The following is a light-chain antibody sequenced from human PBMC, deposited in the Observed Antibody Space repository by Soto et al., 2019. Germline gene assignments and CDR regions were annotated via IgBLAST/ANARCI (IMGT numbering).Light chain of an antibody. CDR1: NSNIGNNF. CDR2: DND. V-gene: IGLV1-51*01. Sequence: QSVLTQPPSVSAAPGEKVTISCSGSNSNIGNNFVSWYHQFPGTAPKLIVYDNDKRPLGIPDRFSGSKSATSATLVITGLQTGDEADYYCGAWDSSLHAGVFGGGTKLTVL. CDR3: GAWDSSLHAGV. J-gene: IGLJ2*01.